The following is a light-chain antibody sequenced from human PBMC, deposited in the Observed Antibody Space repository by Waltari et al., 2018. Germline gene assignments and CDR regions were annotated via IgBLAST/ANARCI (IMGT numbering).Light chain of an antibody. V-gene: IGKV3-11*01. Sequence: EIVLTQSPANLSLSPGERATIPCRASQSVSSYLAWYQQKPGQAPRLLIYDASNSATGIPARFSGSGSGTDFTLTINSLEPEDFAVYYCQQRSNRPPWTFGQGTRVEIK. CDR2: DAS. J-gene: IGKJ1*01. CDR3: QQRSNRPPWT. CDR1: QSVSSY.